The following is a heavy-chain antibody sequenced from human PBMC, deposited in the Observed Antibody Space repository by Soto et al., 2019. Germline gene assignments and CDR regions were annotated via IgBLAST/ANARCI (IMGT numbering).Heavy chain of an antibody. CDR1: GFTVSSNY. J-gene: IGHJ4*02. Sequence: PGGSLRLSCTASGFTVSSNYMSRVRQAPGKGLEWVSVIYSGGSTYYADSVKGRFTISRDSSKNTLYLQMNSLRAEDTAVYYCARFSGYPNYYFDYWGQGTLVTDSS. CDR2: IYSGGST. V-gene: IGHV3-53*01. CDR3: ARFSGYPNYYFDY. D-gene: IGHD5-18*01.